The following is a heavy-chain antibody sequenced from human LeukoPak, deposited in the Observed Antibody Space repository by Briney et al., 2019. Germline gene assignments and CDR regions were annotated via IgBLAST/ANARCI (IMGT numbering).Heavy chain of an antibody. CDR2: MNPNSGNT. V-gene: IGHV1-8*01. J-gene: IGHJ4*02. D-gene: IGHD6-19*01. CDR1: GYTFTSYD. CDR3: ARKSTPSSGWTPFDY. Sequence: GASVKVSCKASGYTFTSYDINWVRQATGQGLEWMGWMNPNSGNTGCAQKFQGRVTMTRNTSISTAYMELSSLRSEDTAVYFCARKSTPSSGWTPFDYWGQGTLVTVSS.